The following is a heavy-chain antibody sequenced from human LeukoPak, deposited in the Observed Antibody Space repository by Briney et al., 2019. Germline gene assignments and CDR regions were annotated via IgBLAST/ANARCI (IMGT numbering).Heavy chain of an antibody. J-gene: IGHJ4*02. D-gene: IGHD6-13*01. Sequence: PSETLSLTCTVSGGSISSSSYYWGWIRQPPGKGLEWIGSIYYSGSTYYNPSLKSRVTISVDTSKNQFSLKLSSVTAADTAVYYCARGCPSSSWYPSCFDYWGQGTLVTVSS. V-gene: IGHV4-39*01. CDR3: ARGCPSSSWYPSCFDY. CDR1: GGSISSSSYY. CDR2: IYYSGST.